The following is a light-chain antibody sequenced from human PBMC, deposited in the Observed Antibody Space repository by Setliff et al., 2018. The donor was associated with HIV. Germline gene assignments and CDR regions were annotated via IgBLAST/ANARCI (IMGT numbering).Light chain of an antibody. Sequence: QSVLTQPASVSGSPGQSITISCTGTSSDVGGYNHVSWYQQHPGKAPKLIIYEVRNRPSGVSNRFSGSKSGNTASLTISGLQAEDEGDYYCSSYAITNTLPFGTGTKVTVL. CDR1: SSDVGGYNH. CDR3: SSYAITNTLP. J-gene: IGLJ1*01. CDR2: EVR. V-gene: IGLV2-14*01.